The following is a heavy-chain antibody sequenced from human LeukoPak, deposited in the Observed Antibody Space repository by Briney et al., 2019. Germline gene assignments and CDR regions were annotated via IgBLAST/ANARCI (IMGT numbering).Heavy chain of an antibody. CDR3: ARDVRQQLVRRPFTLFDY. D-gene: IGHD6-13*01. V-gene: IGHV1-18*01. CDR1: GYTFTSYG. J-gene: IGHJ4*02. CDR2: ISAYNGNT. Sequence: ASVKVSCKASGYTFTSYGISWVRQAPGQGLEWMGWISAYNGNTNYAQKPQGRVTMTTDTSTSTAYMELRSLRSDDTAVYYCARDVRQQLVRRPFTLFDYWGQGTLVTVSS.